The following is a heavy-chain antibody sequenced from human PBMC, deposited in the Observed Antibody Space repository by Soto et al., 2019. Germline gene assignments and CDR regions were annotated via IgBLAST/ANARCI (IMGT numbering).Heavy chain of an antibody. J-gene: IGHJ4*02. CDR2: IYYSGST. CDR1: GGSISSYY. Sequence: SETLSLTCTVSGGSISSYYWSWIRQPPGKGLEWIGYIYYSGSTNYNPSLKSRVTISVDTSKNQFSLKLSSVTAADTAVYYCARGFNSRLRDFWSGLATTENPPSFDYWGQGTLVTVSS. CDR3: ARGFNSRLRDFWSGLATTENPPSFDY. V-gene: IGHV4-59*08. D-gene: IGHD3-3*01.